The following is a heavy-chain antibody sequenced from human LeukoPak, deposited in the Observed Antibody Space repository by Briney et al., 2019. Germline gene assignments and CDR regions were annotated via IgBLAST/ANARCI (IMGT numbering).Heavy chain of an antibody. CDR2: MNPNSGNT. D-gene: IGHD2-2*01. Sequence: ASVKVSCTASVYTFTSYDINWVRQAPGQGLEWMGWMNPNSGNTGYAQKFQGRVTMTRNTSISTAYMELSSLRSEDTAVYYCARTPVVPAATHRDGMDVWGQGTTVTVSS. J-gene: IGHJ6*02. CDR3: ARTPVVPAATHRDGMDV. CDR1: VYTFTSYD. V-gene: IGHV1-8*01.